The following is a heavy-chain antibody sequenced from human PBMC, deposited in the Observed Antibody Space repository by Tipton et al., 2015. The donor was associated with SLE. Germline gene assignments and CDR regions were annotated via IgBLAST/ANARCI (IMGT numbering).Heavy chain of an antibody. D-gene: IGHD6-19*01. J-gene: IGHJ4*02. CDR3: AKFGPYTANSGGREFDY. CDR2: ISSSGTTI. V-gene: IGHV3-48*03. CDR1: GFSFSRYE. Sequence: GSLRLSCAASGFSFSRYEMNWVRQAPGKGLEWVSYISSSGTTIYYADSVKGRFTISRDNAKSSLYLQMNSLRVEDTAVYYCAKFGPYTANSGGREFDYWGQGTLVTVSS.